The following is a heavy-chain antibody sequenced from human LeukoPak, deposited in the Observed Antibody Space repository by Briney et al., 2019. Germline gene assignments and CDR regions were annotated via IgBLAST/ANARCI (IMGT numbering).Heavy chain of an antibody. CDR1: GGSFNGYY. Sequence: SETLSLTCAVYGGSFNGYYWSWIRQPPGKGLEWIGEINHSGSTNYNPSLKSRVTISVDTSKNQFTLKLSSVTAADTAVYYCARGLVAVAGTDYYYGMDVWGQGTTVTVSS. V-gene: IGHV4-34*01. CDR3: ARGLVAVAGTDYYYGMDV. D-gene: IGHD6-19*01. J-gene: IGHJ6*02. CDR2: INHSGST.